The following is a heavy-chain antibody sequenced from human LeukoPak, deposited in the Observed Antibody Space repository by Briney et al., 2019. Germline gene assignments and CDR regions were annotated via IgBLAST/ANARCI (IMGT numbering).Heavy chain of an antibody. Sequence: SVKVSCKASGGTFSSYAVSWVRQAPGQGLEWMGRIIPILGIANYAQKFQGRVTITADKSTSTAYMELSSLRSEDTAVYYCARDPSYYYDSSGYSDPDYWGQGTLVTVSS. V-gene: IGHV1-69*04. J-gene: IGHJ4*02. D-gene: IGHD3-22*01. CDR1: GGTFSSYA. CDR3: ARDPSYYYDSSGYSDPDY. CDR2: IIPILGIA.